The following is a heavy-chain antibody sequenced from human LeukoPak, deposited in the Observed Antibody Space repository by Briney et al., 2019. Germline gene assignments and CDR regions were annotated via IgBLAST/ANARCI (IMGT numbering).Heavy chain of an antibody. Sequence: PSETLSLTCTVSGGSISSYYWSWIRQPPGKGLEWIGYIYYSGSTNYNPSLKSRVTISVDTSKNQFSLKLSSVTAADTAVYYCARVPVLRYFDWLGYMDVWGKGTTVTVSS. D-gene: IGHD3-9*01. CDR3: ARVPVLRYFDWLGYMDV. CDR1: GGSISSYY. CDR2: IYYSGST. V-gene: IGHV4-59*01. J-gene: IGHJ6*03.